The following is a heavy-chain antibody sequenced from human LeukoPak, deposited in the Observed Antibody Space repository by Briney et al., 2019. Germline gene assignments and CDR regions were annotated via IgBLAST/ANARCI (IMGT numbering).Heavy chain of an antibody. J-gene: IGHJ4*02. CDR2: ISGSGGNT. CDR1: GFTFSKYA. D-gene: IGHD3-10*01. CDR3: AKFNSGRVFDY. V-gene: IGHV3-23*01. Sequence: PWGSLRLSCAASGFTFSKYAMSWVRQAPGKGLEWVSAISGSGGNTYYADSVKGRFTISRDNSKNTLYLQMNSLRAEDTAVYYCAKFNSGRVFDYWGQGILVTVSS.